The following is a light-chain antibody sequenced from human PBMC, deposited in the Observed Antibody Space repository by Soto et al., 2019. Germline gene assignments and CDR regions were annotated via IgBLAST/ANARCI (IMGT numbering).Light chain of an antibody. J-gene: IGKJ5*01. CDR1: QTVRNNY. V-gene: IGKV3-20*01. CDR3: QQYGTSEII. Sequence: EFVLTQSPGTLSLSPGERATLSCRASQTVRNNYLAWYQQKPGQAPRLLIYDTSSKATGIPDRFSGSGSGTDFTLTISRLEPEDFAVFFCQQYGTSEIIFGQGTRLEIK. CDR2: DTS.